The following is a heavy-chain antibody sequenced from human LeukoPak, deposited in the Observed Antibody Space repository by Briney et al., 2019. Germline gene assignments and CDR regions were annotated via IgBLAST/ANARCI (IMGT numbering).Heavy chain of an antibody. V-gene: IGHV3-48*02. CDR1: GFTFSTYS. Sequence: GGSLRLSCAASGFTFSTYSMNWVRQAPGKGLEWVSYISYSSSAIYYADSVKGRFTISRDNAKNSLYLRMNSLRDEDTAVYYCARDGIFDYWGQGTLVTVSS. CDR3: ARDGIFDY. CDR2: ISYSSSAI. J-gene: IGHJ4*02.